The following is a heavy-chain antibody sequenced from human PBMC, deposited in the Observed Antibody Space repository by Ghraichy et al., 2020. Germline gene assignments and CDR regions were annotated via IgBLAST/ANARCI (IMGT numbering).Heavy chain of an antibody. D-gene: IGHD6-19*01. CDR2: IYTSGST. V-gene: IGHV4-4*07. Sequence: SETLSPTCTVSGGSISSYYWSWIRQPAGKGLEWIGRIYTSGSTNYNPSLKSRVTMSVDTSKNQFSLKLSSVTAADTAVYYCASTSGWSAAGWFDPWGQGTLVTVSS. J-gene: IGHJ5*02. CDR1: GGSISSYY. CDR3: ASTSGWSAAGWFDP.